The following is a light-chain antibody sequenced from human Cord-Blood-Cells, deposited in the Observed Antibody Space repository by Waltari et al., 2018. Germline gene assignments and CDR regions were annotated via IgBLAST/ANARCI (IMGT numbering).Light chain of an antibody. V-gene: IGKV1-17*03. CDR1: QGISNY. J-gene: IGKJ2*01. CDR2: AAS. Sequence: DIQMTQSPSSMSASLGARVTITCRASQGISNYLAWFKQKPGKVLKRLIYAASSLQSGVPSRFSGSGSGTECTLTISSLQPEDFATDYCLQHNSYPDTFGQGTKLEIK. CDR3: LQHNSYPDT.